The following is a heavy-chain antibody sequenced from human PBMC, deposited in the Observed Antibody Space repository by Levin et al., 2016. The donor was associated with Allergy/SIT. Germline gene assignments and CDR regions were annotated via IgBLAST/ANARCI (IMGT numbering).Heavy chain of an antibody. D-gene: IGHD6-19*01. J-gene: IGHJ6*02. CDR2: VWAHGSNI. CDR3: AREMSVASLGIGYYGMDV. CDR1: GFTFKTYG. Sequence: GESLKISCVGSGFTFKTYGIHWVRQAPGKGLEWVAVVWAHGSNIYYAESVKGRFTLSRDDSNHTVYLQMNSLRAEDTAVYYCAREMSVASLGIGYYGMDVWGQGTTVTVSS. V-gene: IGHV3-33*01.